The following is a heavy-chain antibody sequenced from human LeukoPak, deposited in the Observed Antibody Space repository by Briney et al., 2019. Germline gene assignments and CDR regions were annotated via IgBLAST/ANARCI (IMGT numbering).Heavy chain of an antibody. CDR2: ISWNSGSI. CDR3: AKETSSWHGPNWFDP. Sequence: GGSLRLSCAASGFTFSSYWMHWVRQAPGKGLEWVSGISWNSGSIGYADPVKGRLTISRDNAKNSLYLQMNSLRAEDTALYYCAKETSSWHGPNWFDPWGQGTLVTVSS. J-gene: IGHJ5*02. D-gene: IGHD6-13*01. V-gene: IGHV3-9*01. CDR1: GFTFSSYW.